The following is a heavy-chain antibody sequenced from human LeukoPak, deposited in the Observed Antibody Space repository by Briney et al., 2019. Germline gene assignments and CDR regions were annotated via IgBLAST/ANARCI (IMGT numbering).Heavy chain of an antibody. CDR3: ARVGSYGQYYFDY. CDR2: IYYSGST. Sequence: PSETLSLTCTVSGGSISSYYWSWIRQPPGKGLEWIGYIYYSGSTNYNPSLKSRVTISVDTSKNQFSLKLSSVTVADTAVYYCARVGSYGQYYFDYWGQGTLVTVSS. CDR1: GGSISSYY. V-gene: IGHV4-59*01. D-gene: IGHD5-18*01. J-gene: IGHJ4*02.